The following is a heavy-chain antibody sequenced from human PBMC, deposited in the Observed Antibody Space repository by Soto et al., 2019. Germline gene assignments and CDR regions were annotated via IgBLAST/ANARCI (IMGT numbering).Heavy chain of an antibody. D-gene: IGHD5-18*01. J-gene: IGHJ6*02. V-gene: IGHV1-3*01. Sequence: ASVKVSCKASGYTFTNYAMHWVRQAPGQRLEWMGWINAGNGNTKYSQKFQGRVTITRDTSESTAYTELSSLRSEDTAVYYCARDQGGYSYGYGMEVWGQGTTVTVSS. CDR2: INAGNGNT. CDR1: GYTFTNYA. CDR3: ARDQGGYSYGYGMEV.